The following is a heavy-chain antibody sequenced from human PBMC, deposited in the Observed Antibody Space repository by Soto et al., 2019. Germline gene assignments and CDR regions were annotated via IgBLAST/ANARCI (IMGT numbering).Heavy chain of an antibody. D-gene: IGHD2-21*01. CDR2: IYYSRCT. CDR3: VSRGETAYAFDI. Sequence: PSETLTLTCTVSDSSISSGDYYGSWIRQPPGKGLEWIGYIYYSRCTYYNPSLRSLVTISIDTSKYQFSLKLSSVTAADTAVYYCVSRGETAYAFDIWGQGTMVTVSS. V-gene: IGHV4-30-4*01. J-gene: IGHJ3*02. CDR1: DSSISSGDYY.